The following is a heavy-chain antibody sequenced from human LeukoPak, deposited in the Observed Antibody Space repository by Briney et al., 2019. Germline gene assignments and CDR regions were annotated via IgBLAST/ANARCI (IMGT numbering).Heavy chain of an antibody. Sequence: KTSETLSLTCAVYGGSFSGYYWSWIRQPPGKGLEWIGEINHSGSTNYNPSLKSRVTISVDTSKNQFSLKLSSVTAADTAVYYCARAQRNSRLGWFDPWGQGTLVTVSS. CDR2: INHSGST. J-gene: IGHJ5*02. V-gene: IGHV4-34*01. D-gene: IGHD3-9*01. CDR3: ARAQRNSRLGWFDP. CDR1: GGSFSGYY.